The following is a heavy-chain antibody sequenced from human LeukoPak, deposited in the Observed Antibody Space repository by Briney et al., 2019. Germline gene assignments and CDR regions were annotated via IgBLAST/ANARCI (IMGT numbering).Heavy chain of an antibody. J-gene: IGHJ4*02. CDR3: AKSGSGWYGGGFDY. CDR1: GFTFSSYA. D-gene: IGHD6-19*01. V-gene: IGHV3-23*01. Sequence: PGGSLRLSCAASGFTFSSYAMSWVRQAAGKGLEWVSAISGSGGRTYYADSVKGRFTISRDNSKNTLYLQMNSLRAEDTAVYYCAKSGSGWYGGGFDYWGQGTLVTVSS. CDR2: ISGSGGRT.